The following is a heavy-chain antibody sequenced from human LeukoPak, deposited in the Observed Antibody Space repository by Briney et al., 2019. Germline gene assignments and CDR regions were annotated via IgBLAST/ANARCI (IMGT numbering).Heavy chain of an antibody. CDR3: ATDAGGAYSSNWYHVDD. V-gene: IGHV3-23*01. D-gene: IGHD6-13*01. J-gene: IGHJ4*02. CDR2: ISGSGGGT. Sequence: PGGSLRLSCAASGFTFSTYAMSWVRQAPGKGLEWVSGISGSGGGTYYADSVKGRFTISRDNSKNTLYLQINSLRAEDTAVYYCATDAGGAYSSNWYHVDDWGQGALVTVSS. CDR1: GFTFSTYA.